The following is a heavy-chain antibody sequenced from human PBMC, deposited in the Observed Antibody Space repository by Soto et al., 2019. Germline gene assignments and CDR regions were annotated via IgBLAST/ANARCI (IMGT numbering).Heavy chain of an antibody. Sequence: EVQLVESGGGLVKPGGSLRLSCAACGFTFSNAWMNWVRQAPWKGLEWVGRIKSKTDGGTTDYAAPVKCRFTISRGDSKNTLYLQMTSMKTEDTAVYYCTTDYYYDSRVNDYWGQGTLVTVSS. J-gene: IGHJ4*02. D-gene: IGHD3-22*01. CDR1: GFTFSNAW. CDR2: IKSKTDGGTT. CDR3: TTDYYYDSRVNDY. V-gene: IGHV3-15*07.